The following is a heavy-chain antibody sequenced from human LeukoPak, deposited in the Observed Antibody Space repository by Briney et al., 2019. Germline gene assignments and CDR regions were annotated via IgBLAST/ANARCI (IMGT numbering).Heavy chain of an antibody. CDR3: ANPQSSGGGYYDY. CDR2: ISASGGST. Sequence: GGSRRLSCAASEFIFSSYAMNWVRQAPGMGLEWVSGISASGGSTYYADSVKGRFTISRDNSKNTLYLQMNSLRAEDTAVYYCANPQSSGGGYYDYWGQGTLVTVSS. CDR1: EFIFSSYA. D-gene: IGHD2-15*01. V-gene: IGHV3-23*01. J-gene: IGHJ4*02.